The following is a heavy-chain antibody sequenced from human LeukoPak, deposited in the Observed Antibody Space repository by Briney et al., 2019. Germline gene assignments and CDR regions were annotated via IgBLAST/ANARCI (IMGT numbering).Heavy chain of an antibody. CDR3: TRVGGVIVVFDY. V-gene: IGHV3-49*04. CDR2: IKSKAYGGTT. D-gene: IGHD3-22*01. Sequence: GGSLRLSRTASGFTFGDYAMSWVRQAPGKGLEWVSFIKSKAYGGTTEYAASVKGRFTISRDDSKSIAYLQMNSLKTEDTAVYYCTRVGGVIVVFDYWGQGTLVTVSS. J-gene: IGHJ4*02. CDR1: GFTFGDYA.